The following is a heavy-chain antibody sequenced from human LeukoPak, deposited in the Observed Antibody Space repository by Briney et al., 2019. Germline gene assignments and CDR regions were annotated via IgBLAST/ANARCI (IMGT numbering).Heavy chain of an antibody. J-gene: IGHJ4*02. Sequence: GSLRLSCAASGFTFNYYWLTWVRQAPGKGLEWVANIQQDGSEKYYVDSVKGRFIISRDNAKSSLYLKMNSLRAEDTAVYYCARVRKLRTRGVMDPLDYWGQGTLVTVSS. D-gene: IGHD3-10*01. CDR2: IQQDGSEK. CDR3: ARVRKLRTRGVMDPLDY. V-gene: IGHV3-7*01. CDR1: GFTFNYYW.